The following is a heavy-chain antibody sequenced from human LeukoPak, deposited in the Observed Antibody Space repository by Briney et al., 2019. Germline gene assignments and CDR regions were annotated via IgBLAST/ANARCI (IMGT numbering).Heavy chain of an antibody. CDR1: GFTFSRYT. D-gene: IGHD1-26*01. V-gene: IGHV3-30-3*01. J-gene: IGHJ4*02. CDR3: ARDGDIVGGTGRLDY. Sequence: PGGSLTLSCVASGFTFSRYTMHWVRQTPGKGLEWVAVISLDRVTTFYADSVKGRFTISRDNSKNILYLQMNSLRAEDTAVYYCARDGDIVGGTGRLDYWGQGTLVTASS. CDR2: ISLDRVTT.